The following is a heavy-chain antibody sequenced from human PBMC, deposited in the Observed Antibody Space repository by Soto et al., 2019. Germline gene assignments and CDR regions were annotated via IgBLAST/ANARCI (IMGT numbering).Heavy chain of an antibody. CDR3: AKCGPGADYDSSHFDAFDI. CDR1: GFTFSSYA. J-gene: IGHJ3*02. Sequence: EVQLLESGGGLVQRGGSLRLSCAASGFTFSSYAMSWVRQAPGKGLEWVSAITGSGGSTYYADSVKGRFTISRDNSKNTLSLQMNSLRAEDTAVYYCAKCGPGADYDSSHFDAFDIWGQGTMVTVSS. D-gene: IGHD3-22*01. CDR2: ITGSGGST. V-gene: IGHV3-23*01.